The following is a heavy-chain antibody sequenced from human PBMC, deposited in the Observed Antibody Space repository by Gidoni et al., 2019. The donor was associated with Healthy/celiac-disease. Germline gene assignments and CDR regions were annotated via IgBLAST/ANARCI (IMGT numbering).Heavy chain of an antibody. J-gene: IGHJ6*02. CDR1: GFTFSSYG. CDR2: IWYDGSNK. V-gene: IGHV3-33*08. Sequence: QVQLVESGGGVVQPGRSLRLSCAASGFTFSSYGMHWVRQAPGKGLEWVAVIWYDGSNKYYADSVKGRFTISRDNSKNTLYLQMNSLRAEDTAVYYCARDFYDFWSGYSEPYYYYGMDVWGQGTTVTVSS. D-gene: IGHD3-3*01. CDR3: ARDFYDFWSGYSEPYYYYGMDV.